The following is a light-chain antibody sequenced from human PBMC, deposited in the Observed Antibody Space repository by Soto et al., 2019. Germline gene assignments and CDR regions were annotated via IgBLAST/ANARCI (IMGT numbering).Light chain of an antibody. CDR3: SSYTSSSTRV. CDR1: SRDVGGYNY. CDR2: EVS. J-gene: IGLJ3*02. V-gene: IGLV2-14*01. Sequence: QSALTQPASVSGSPGQSITISCTGTSRDVGGYNYVSWYQHHPGKAPKLMIYEVSNRPSGVSNRFSGSKSGNTASLTISGLQAEDEADYYCSSYTSSSTRVFGGGTKVTVL.